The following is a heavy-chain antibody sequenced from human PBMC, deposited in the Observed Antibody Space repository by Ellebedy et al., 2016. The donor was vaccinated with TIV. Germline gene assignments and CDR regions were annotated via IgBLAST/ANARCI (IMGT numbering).Heavy chain of an antibody. CDR3: AREEGGDY. J-gene: IGHJ4*02. CDR2: INPNSGDT. D-gene: IGHD3-16*01. CDR1: GYSFTSYD. Sequence: ASVKVSXXASGYSFTSYDITWVRQAPGQGLEWMGWINPNSGDTKYVQKFQGRVTMTRDTSISTAYMELSRLRSDDTAVYYCAREEGGDYWGQGTLVTVSS. V-gene: IGHV1-2*02.